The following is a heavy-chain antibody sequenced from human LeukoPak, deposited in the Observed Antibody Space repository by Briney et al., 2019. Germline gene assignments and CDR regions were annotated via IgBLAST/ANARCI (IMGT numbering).Heavy chain of an antibody. V-gene: IGHV3-23*01. Sequence: PGGSLRLSCVASGFIFSTYGMSWVRRAPEKGLEWVSTITAGGGSTYYADSVKGRFTISRDNSKNKLYLQMNSLRAEDTAIYYCVKGRYCGGTSCSYFDCWGQGTPVTFSS. J-gene: IGHJ4*02. CDR2: ITAGGGST. CDR3: VKGRYCGGTSCSYFDC. D-gene: IGHD2-2*01. CDR1: GFIFSTYG.